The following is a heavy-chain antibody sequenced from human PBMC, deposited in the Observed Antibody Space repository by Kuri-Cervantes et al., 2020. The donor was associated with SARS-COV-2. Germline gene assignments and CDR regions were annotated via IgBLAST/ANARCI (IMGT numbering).Heavy chain of an antibody. Sequence: GESLKISCAASGFTFDDYGMSWVRQAPGKGLEWVSGINWNGVRTGYTDSVKGRFTISRDNAKNSLYLQMSSLRAEDTAFYYCARAGTSGSYLGYWGQGTLVTVSS. J-gene: IGHJ4*02. CDR2: INWNGVRT. CDR1: GFTFDDYG. V-gene: IGHV3-20*04. CDR3: ARAGTSGSYLGY. D-gene: IGHD1-26*01.